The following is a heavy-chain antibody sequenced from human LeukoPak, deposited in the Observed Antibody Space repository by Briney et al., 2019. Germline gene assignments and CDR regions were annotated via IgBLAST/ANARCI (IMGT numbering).Heavy chain of an antibody. D-gene: IGHD5-12*01. J-gene: IGHJ4*02. Sequence: GGSLRLSCAASGFTFSSYWMSWVRQAPGKGLEWVANIKQDGSEKYYVDSVKGRFTISRDNAKNSLYLQMNSLRAEDTAVYYCARDSGIWDIVATPDDYWGQGTLVTVSS. CDR1: GFTFSSYW. CDR3: ARDSGIWDIVATPDDY. CDR2: IKQDGSEK. V-gene: IGHV3-7*03.